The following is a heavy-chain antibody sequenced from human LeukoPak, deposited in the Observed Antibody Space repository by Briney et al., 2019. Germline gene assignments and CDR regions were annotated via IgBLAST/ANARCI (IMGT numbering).Heavy chain of an antibody. CDR3: ARDRGYSGNMDV. V-gene: IGHV4-31*03. D-gene: IGHD5-12*01. J-gene: IGHJ6*02. CDR2: IYYSGST. CDR1: GGSISSGGYY. Sequence: PSQTLSLTCTVSGGSISSGGYYWSWIRQHPGKGLEWIGYIYYSGSTYYPPSLTSRVTISVDTSKNQFSLKLSSVTAADTAVYYCARDRGYSGNMDVWGQGTTVTASS.